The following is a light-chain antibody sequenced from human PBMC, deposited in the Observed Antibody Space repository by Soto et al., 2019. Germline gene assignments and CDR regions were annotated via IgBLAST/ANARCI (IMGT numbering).Light chain of an antibody. V-gene: IGLV2-14*01. J-gene: IGLJ1*01. CDR1: SSDVGGYNY. Sequence: QSALTQPASVSGSPGQSITISCTGTSSDVGGYNYVSWYQQHPGKAPKLMIYEVSNRPSGVSNRFSGSKSGSTASLTISGLQAEDEADYYCSSYTGSSTNYVFGTGTKVTVL. CDR3: SSYTGSSTNYV. CDR2: EVS.